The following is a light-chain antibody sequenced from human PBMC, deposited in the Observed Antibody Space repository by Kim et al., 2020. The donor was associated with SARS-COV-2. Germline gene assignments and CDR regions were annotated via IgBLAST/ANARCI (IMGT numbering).Light chain of an antibody. J-gene: IGKJ1*01. CDR1: QSVSGN. CDR2: GAS. Sequence: VFPGERVTLSCSASQSVSGNLAWYQHKPGQPPRLLIYGASSRALGIPARFSASGSGTDFTLTISSLQSEDFAVYYCQQYNNWPGTFGPGTKVDIK. CDR3: QQYNNWPGT. V-gene: IGKV3-15*01.